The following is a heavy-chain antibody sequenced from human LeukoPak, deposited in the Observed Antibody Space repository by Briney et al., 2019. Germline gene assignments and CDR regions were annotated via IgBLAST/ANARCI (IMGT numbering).Heavy chain of an antibody. D-gene: IGHD3-3*01. J-gene: IGHJ6*03. Sequence: TLSLTRTVAGGCISRDYRSWIRQPPGKGLEWIGYIYYSGSTNYNPSLKSRVTISVDTSKNQFSLKLSSVTAADMAVYYCARGVPSTYYDFWSGYSYSADRGYMDVWGKGTTVTVSS. CDR2: IYYSGST. V-gene: IGHV4-59*01. CDR3: ARGVPSTYYDFWSGYSYSADRGYMDV. CDR1: GGCISRDY.